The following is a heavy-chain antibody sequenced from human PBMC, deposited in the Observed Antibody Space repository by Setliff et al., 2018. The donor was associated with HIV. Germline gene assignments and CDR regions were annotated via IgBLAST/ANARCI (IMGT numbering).Heavy chain of an antibody. J-gene: IGHJ4*02. CDR2: MYYSGST. Sequence: KPSETLSLTCTVSGGSISSGTYYWGWIRQPPGKGLEYIGTMYYSGSTYYNPSLRSRVTISVDTSKNHTSLRLSSVTAADTAVYYCARHVTVVAYFETLAGSFNYWGQGTLVTVSS. D-gene: IGHD2-21*01. CDR3: ARHVTVVAYFETLAGSFNY. CDR1: GGSISSGTYY. V-gene: IGHV4-39*01.